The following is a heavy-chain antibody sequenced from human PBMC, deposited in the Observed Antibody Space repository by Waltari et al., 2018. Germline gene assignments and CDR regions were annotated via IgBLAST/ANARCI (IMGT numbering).Heavy chain of an antibody. CDR2: IDPSDSYT. D-gene: IGHD2-2*01. CDR3: ARAHLGYCSSTSCAPFDP. Sequence: EVQLVQSGAEVKKPGESLRISCKGSGYSFTSYWISWVRQMPGKGLEWMGRIDPSDSYTNYSPSFQGHVTISADKSISTAYLQWSSLKASDTAMYYCARAHLGYCSSTSCAPFDPWGQGTLVTVSS. J-gene: IGHJ5*02. CDR1: GYSFTSYW. V-gene: IGHV5-10-1*03.